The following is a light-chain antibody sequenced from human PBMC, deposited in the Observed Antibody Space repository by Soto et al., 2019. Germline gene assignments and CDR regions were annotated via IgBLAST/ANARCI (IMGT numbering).Light chain of an antibody. J-gene: IGKJ2*01. V-gene: IGKV3-15*01. CDR2: DAS. CDR1: QSVSSN. Sequence: EIVMTQSPATLSVSPGERATLSCRASQSVSSNLAWYQQKPGQPPRLLIYDASTRATGIPARFSGSGSGTEFTLTISSLQSEDFAVYSCQQYNSWPPMYTFGQGTKLEIK. CDR3: QQYNSWPPMYT.